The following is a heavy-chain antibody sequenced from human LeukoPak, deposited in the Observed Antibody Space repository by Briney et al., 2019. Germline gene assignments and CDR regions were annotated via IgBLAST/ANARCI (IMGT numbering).Heavy chain of an antibody. CDR2: IYYSGST. J-gene: IGHJ4*02. Sequence: PSETLSLTCTVSGGSISSYYWSWIRQPPGKGLEWIGYIYYSGSTNYNPSLKSRVTISVDTSKNQFSLKLSSVTAADTAVYYCARGGGYSSGLSYWGQGTLVTVSS. CDR3: ARGGGYSSGLSY. D-gene: IGHD6-19*01. V-gene: IGHV4-59*01. CDR1: GGSISSYY.